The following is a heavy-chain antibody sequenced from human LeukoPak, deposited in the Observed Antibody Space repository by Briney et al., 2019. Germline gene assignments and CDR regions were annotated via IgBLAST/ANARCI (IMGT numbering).Heavy chain of an antibody. Sequence: GGSLRLYCAASGFTFSSYAMSWVRQAPGEGLEWVSAISGSGGSTYYADSVKGRFTISRDNSKNTLYLQMNSLRAEDTAVYYCAKSVYRSGWSDYWGQGTLVTVSS. D-gene: IGHD6-19*01. CDR1: GFTFSSYA. V-gene: IGHV3-23*01. CDR3: AKSVYRSGWSDY. CDR2: ISGSGGST. J-gene: IGHJ4*02.